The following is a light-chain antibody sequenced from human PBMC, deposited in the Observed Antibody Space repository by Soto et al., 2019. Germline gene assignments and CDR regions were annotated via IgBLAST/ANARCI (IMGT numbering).Light chain of an antibody. V-gene: IGKV3-20*01. J-gene: IGKJ1*01. CDR3: QQYCSSPWT. CDR2: GAS. CDR1: QSVSSSY. Sequence: EIVLTQSPGTLSLSPGERATLSCRASQSVSSSYLAWYQQKPGQAPRLLLYGASSRATGIPDRFSGSGSGPDFTLTISRLEPEDFAVSYCQQYCSSPWTFGQGTKVEIK.